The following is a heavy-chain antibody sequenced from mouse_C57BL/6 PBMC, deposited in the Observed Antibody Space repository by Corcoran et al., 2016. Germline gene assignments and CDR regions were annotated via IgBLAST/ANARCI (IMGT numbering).Heavy chain of an antibody. CDR1: GYTFTSYG. CDR3: ARNRNFLYYAMDY. V-gene: IGHV1-81*01. J-gene: IGHJ4*01. Sequence: QVQLQQSGAELARPGASVKLSCKASGYTFTSYGISWVKQRTGQGLEWIGEIYPRSGNTYYNEKFKGKTTLTADKSSSTAYMELRSLTSEDSAVYFCARNRNFLYYAMDYWGQGTSVTVSS. CDR2: IYPRSGNT. D-gene: IGHD2-1*01.